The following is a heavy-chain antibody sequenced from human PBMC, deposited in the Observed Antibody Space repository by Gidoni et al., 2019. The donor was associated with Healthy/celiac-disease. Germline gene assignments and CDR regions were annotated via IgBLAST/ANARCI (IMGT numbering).Heavy chain of an antibody. CDR2: IYTSGST. J-gene: IGHJ4*02. CDR3: AREEAVAGTGADY. Sequence: LMKPSQTLSLTCTVSGCSISSGSYYWSWIRQPAGKGLEWIGRIYTSGSTNYNPSLKSRVTISVDTSKNQFSLKLSSVTAADTAVYYCAREEAVAGTGADYWGQGTLVTVSP. V-gene: IGHV4-61*02. CDR1: GCSISSGSYY. D-gene: IGHD6-19*01.